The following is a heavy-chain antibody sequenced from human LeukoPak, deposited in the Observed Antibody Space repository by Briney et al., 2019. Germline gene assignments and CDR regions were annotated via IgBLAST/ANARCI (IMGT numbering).Heavy chain of an antibody. CDR1: GFTFSSYA. Sequence: GGSLRLSCAASGFTFSSYAMSWGRQAPGKGLEWVSAISGSGGSTYYADSVKGRFTISRDNSKNTLYLQMNSLRAEDTAVYYCAKDLCSGGSCYVADYWGQGTLVTVSS. J-gene: IGHJ4*02. D-gene: IGHD2-15*01. CDR3: AKDLCSGGSCYVADY. CDR2: ISGSGGST. V-gene: IGHV3-23*01.